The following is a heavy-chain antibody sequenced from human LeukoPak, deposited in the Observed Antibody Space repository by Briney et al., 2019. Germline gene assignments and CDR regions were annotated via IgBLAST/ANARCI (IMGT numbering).Heavy chain of an antibody. CDR1: GDSFTSYW. D-gene: IGHD3-16*02. Sequence: GESLKISCKGSGDSFTSYWIGWVRQMPGKGLEWMGIIYPGDSDTRYSPSFQGQVTISADKSISTAYLQASSPQASDTATTYRFSYTSPFGYWGQGNLVTVSS. J-gene: IGHJ4*02. V-gene: IGHV5-51*01. CDR3: FSYTSPFGY. CDR2: IYPGDSDT.